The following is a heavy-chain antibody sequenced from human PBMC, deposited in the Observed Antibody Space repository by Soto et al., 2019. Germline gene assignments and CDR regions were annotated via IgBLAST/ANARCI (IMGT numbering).Heavy chain of an antibody. CDR3: ARTYSSSWSPFDY. CDR2: INQSGST. CDR1: GGSFSGYY. D-gene: IGHD6-13*01. V-gene: IGHV4-34*01. Sequence: QAQLQQWGAGLLKPSETLSLTCAVYGGSFSGYYWSWIRQPPGKGLEWIGEINQSGSTNYNPSLKSRVTISVDTSKNQLSLKLSSVTAADTAVYYCARTYSSSWSPFDYWGQGTLVTVSS. J-gene: IGHJ4*02.